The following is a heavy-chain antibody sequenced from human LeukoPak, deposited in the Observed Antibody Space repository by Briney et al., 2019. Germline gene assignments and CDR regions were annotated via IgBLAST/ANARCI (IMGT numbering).Heavy chain of an antibody. Sequence: GASVKVSCKASGGTFSSYAISWVRQAPGQGLEWMGGIIPIFGTANYAQRFQGRVTITADESTSTAYMGLSSLRSEDTAVYYCASHPPAADYSYFDYWGQGTLVTVSS. CDR3: ASHPPAADYSYFDY. CDR1: GGTFSSYA. V-gene: IGHV1-69*13. D-gene: IGHD6-13*01. J-gene: IGHJ4*02. CDR2: IIPIFGTA.